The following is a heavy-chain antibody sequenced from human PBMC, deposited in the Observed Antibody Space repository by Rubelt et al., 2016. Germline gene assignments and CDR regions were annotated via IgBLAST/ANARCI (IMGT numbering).Heavy chain of an antibody. CDR2: IYTSGST. CDR3: ARDRLEGGDIDY. J-gene: IGHJ4*02. Sequence: YYWSWIRQPAGKGLEWIGRIYTSGSTNYNPSLKSRVTMSVDTSKNQFSLKLSSVTAADTAVYYCARDRLEGGDIDYWGQGTLVTVSS. V-gene: IGHV4-4*07. D-gene: IGHD1-1*01. CDR1: YY.